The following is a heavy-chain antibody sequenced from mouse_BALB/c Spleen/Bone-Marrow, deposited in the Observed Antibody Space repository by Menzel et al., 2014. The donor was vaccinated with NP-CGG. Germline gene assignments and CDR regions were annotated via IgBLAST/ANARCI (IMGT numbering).Heavy chain of an antibody. V-gene: IGHV5-6-3*01. D-gene: IGHD2-4*01. Sequence: EVQGVESGGGLVQPGGSLKLSCAASGFTFSNYGLSWVRQTPDKRLEMIATINVNGDTTYHPDSVKGRFTISRDNVKNTLYLQMSSLKSEDTAMYYCARGYDYSSWFAYWSQGTLVTVSA. CDR2: INVNGDTT. CDR3: ARGYDYSSWFAY. J-gene: IGHJ3*01. CDR1: GFTFSNYG.